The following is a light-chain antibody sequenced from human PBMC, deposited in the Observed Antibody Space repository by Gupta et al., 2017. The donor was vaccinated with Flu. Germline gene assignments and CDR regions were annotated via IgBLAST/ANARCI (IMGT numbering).Light chain of an antibody. CDR1: ALANNY. CDR3: QSADSTSTYYV. Sequence: TARITGSGDALANNYFCWFQQKPAPAPHLLIYNDTGRRSGIPERFSASGSGTTVTLTISGVQAEDEADYYCQSADSTSTYYVFGAGTKVTVL. CDR2: NDT. J-gene: IGLJ1*01. V-gene: IGLV3-25*03.